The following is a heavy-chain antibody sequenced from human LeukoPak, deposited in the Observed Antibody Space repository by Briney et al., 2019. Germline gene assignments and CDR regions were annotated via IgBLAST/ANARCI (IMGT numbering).Heavy chain of an antibody. CDR3: ARGGNYYDEYFQH. J-gene: IGHJ1*01. D-gene: IGHD3-22*01. CDR2: INHSGST. Sequence: SETLSLTCAVYGGSFSGYYWSWIRQPPGKGLEWIGEINHSGSTNYNPSLKSRVTISVDTSKNQFSLKLSSATAADTAVYYCARGGNYYDEYFQHWGQGTLVTVSS. V-gene: IGHV4-34*01. CDR1: GGSFSGYY.